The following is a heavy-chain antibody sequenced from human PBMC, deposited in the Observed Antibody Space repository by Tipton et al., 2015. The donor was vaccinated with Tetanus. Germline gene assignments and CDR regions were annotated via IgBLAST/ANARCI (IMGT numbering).Heavy chain of an antibody. CDR3: ARHFGEMLYAPFRFDP. CDR1: GYSFNIYW. CDR2: IYPGDSDT. J-gene: IGHJ5*02. Sequence: QLVQSGAEVKKAGESLKISCEGSGYSFNIYWIAWVRQMPGKGLEWMGIIYPGDSDTRYSPSFQGQVTMSVDRSTATAYLQWGSLKAADTAIYYCARHFGEMLYAPFRFDPWGQGTLVTVSS. D-gene: IGHD3-3*01. V-gene: IGHV5-51*01.